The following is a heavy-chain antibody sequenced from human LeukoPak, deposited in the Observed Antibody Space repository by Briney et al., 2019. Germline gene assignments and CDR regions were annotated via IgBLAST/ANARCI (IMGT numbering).Heavy chain of an antibody. D-gene: IGHD5-18*01. V-gene: IGHV4-59*12. CDR2: ISNGGSS. J-gene: IGHJ4*02. CDR1: GGSISGYY. CDR3: AGAQRGYTHGYLGGGYFDY. Sequence: SETLSLTCTVSGGSISGYYWSWVRQPPGKGLEWIGYISNGGSSSYNPSLKSRGTMSVDTSKRQFSLNLTSVTAADTAAYYCAGAQRGYTHGYLGGGYFDYWGQGTLVTVSS.